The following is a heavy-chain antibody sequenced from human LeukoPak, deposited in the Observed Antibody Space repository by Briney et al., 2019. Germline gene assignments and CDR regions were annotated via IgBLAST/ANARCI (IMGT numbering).Heavy chain of an antibody. Sequence: ASVKVSCEASGFTFTSSAMQWVRQARGQRLEWIGWIVVGSGNTNYAQKFQERVTITRDMSTSTAYMELTSLRSEDTAVYYCAADLNYYASSGSGDYWGQGTLVTVSS. V-gene: IGHV1-58*02. D-gene: IGHD3-22*01. CDR3: AADLNYYASSGSGDY. CDR1: GFTFTSSA. J-gene: IGHJ4*02. CDR2: IVVGSGNT.